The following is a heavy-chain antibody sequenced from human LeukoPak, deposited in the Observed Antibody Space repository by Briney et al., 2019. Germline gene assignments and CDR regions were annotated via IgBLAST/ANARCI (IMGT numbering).Heavy chain of an antibody. CDR3: ARGLRSRYFDY. J-gene: IGHJ4*02. CDR2: INHSGST. Sequence: SETLSLTCAVYGGSFSGYCWSWIRQPPGKGLEWIGEINHSGSTNYNPSLKSRVTISVDTSKNQFSLKLSSVTAADTAVYYCARGLRSRYFDYWGQGTLVTVSS. D-gene: IGHD3-16*01. CDR1: GGSFSGYC. V-gene: IGHV4-34*01.